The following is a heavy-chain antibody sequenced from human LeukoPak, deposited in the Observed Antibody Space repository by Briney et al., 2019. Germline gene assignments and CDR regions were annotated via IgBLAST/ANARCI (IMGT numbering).Heavy chain of an antibody. CDR1: VFTFSSYA. J-gene: IGHJ4*02. D-gene: IGHD7-27*01. V-gene: IGHV3-23*01. CDR3: AIDLWARDY. CDR2: ISDSGGST. Sequence: PGGSLRLSCAASVFTFSSYAMSCVPRAPGQGLEWVSSISDSGGSTYYADSVKGRFTISRDNSKNTLYLQMNSLRAEDTAVYYCAIDLWARDYWGQGTLVTVSS.